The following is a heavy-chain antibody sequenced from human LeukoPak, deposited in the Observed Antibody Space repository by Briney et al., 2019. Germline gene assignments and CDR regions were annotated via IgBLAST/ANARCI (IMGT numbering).Heavy chain of an antibody. CDR3: ARLGYSYGQYYFDY. Sequence: ASVKVSCKASGYAFSDYGITWVRQAPGQGREWMGWIRGSNGDTNNAQKFQGRVKMTTDTSTSTAYMELRSLRSDDTAVYYCARLGYSYGQYYFDYWGQGTLVTVSS. CDR1: GYAFSDYG. J-gene: IGHJ4*02. V-gene: IGHV1-18*01. CDR2: IRGSNGDT. D-gene: IGHD5-18*01.